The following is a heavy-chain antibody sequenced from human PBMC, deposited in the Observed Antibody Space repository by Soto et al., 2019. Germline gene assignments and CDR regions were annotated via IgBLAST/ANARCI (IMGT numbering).Heavy chain of an antibody. CDR2: ISYDGSNK. V-gene: IGHV3-30*18. J-gene: IGHJ6*02. D-gene: IGHD3-10*01. Sequence: GYGGHWVSKKPGKGREWVAVISYDGSNKYYADSVKGRFTISRDNSKNTLYLQMNSLRAEDTAVYYCAKDRVITMIRGALGGTAVRGQGTTVTVSS. CDR1: GYG. CDR3: AKDRVITMIRGALGGTAV.